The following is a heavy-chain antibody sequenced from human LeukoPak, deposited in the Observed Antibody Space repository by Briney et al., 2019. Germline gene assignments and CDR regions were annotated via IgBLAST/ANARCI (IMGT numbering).Heavy chain of an antibody. D-gene: IGHD1-26*01. CDR2: IYTSGST. CDR1: GGSISSYY. J-gene: IGHJ3*02. Sequence: PSETLSLTCTVSGGSISSYYWSWIRQPAGKGLEWIGRIYTSGSTNYNPSLKSRVTMSVDTSKNQFSLKLSSVTAADTAMYYCARNSDYVSGSTGDDAFAIWGQGTMVTVSS. CDR3: ARNSDYVSGSTGDDAFAI. V-gene: IGHV4-4*07.